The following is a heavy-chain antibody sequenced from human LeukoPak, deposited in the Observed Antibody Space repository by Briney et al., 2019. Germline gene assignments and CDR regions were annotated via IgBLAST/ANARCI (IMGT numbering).Heavy chain of an antibody. V-gene: IGHV3-23*01. D-gene: IGHD5-18*01. J-gene: IGHJ4*02. Sequence: GGSLRLSCAASGFTFSSYAMSWVRQAPGKGLEWVSSVSSSGGSTYYADSVKGRFTISRDNSKNTLYLQMNSLRAEDTAVYYCARDHGYSYGYSFDYWGQGTLVTVSS. CDR1: GFTFSSYA. CDR2: VSSSGGST. CDR3: ARDHGYSYGYSFDY.